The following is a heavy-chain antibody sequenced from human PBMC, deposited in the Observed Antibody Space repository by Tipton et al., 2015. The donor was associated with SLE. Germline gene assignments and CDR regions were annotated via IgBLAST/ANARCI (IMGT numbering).Heavy chain of an antibody. CDR1: GGSISSSSYY. V-gene: IGHV4-39*07. J-gene: IGHJ4*02. CDR3: ARITIFGVVGFDY. D-gene: IGHD3-3*01. CDR2: IYYSGST. Sequence: TLSLTCTVSGGSISSSSYYWGWIRQPPGKGLEWIGSIYYSGSTYYNPSLKSRVTISVDTSKNQFSLKLSSVTAADTAVYYCARITIFGVVGFDYWGQGTLVAVSS.